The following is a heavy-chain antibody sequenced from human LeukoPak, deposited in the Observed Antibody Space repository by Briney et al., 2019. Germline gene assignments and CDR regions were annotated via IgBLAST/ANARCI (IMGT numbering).Heavy chain of an antibody. D-gene: IGHD3-10*01. CDR3: ARVGSYYYGSGSYGSNFDY. V-gene: IGHV4-39*07. Sequence: SETLSLTCTVSGGSISSSSYYWGWIRQPPGKGLEWIGSIYYSGSTYYNPSLKSRVTISVDRSKNQFSLKLSSVTAADTAVYYCARVGSYYYGSGSYGSNFDYWGQGTLVTVSS. J-gene: IGHJ4*02. CDR1: GGSISSSSYY. CDR2: IYYSGST.